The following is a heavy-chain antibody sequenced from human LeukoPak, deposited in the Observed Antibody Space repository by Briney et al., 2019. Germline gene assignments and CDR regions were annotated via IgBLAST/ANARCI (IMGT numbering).Heavy chain of an antibody. Sequence: GSLRLSCTASGFPFSSFGMHWVRQAPGKGLEWVTFIRYDGSNTYYADSVKGRFTISRDNSKNTLYLQMNSLRAEDTAVYYCAKDPRRGVGFVGATFDYWGQGTLVSVSS. CDR1: GFPFSSFG. J-gene: IGHJ4*02. D-gene: IGHD1-26*01. V-gene: IGHV3-30*02. CDR3: AKDPRRGVGFVGATFDY. CDR2: IRYDGSNT.